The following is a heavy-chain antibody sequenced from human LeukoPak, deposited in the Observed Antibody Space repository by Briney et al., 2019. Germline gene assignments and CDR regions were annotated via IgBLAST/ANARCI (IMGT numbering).Heavy chain of an antibody. J-gene: IGHJ5*02. V-gene: IGHV1-69*05. D-gene: IGHD3-22*01. Sequence: ASVKVSCKASGDTFSNYAISWVRQAPGQGLEWMGGIIPIFGTPNYAQKFQGRVTITTDEPTSTAYMELSSLRSEDTAVYYCARDTLDSSSGPWDPWGQGTLVTVSS. CDR1: GDTFSNYA. CDR3: ARDTLDSSSGPWDP. CDR2: IIPIFGTP.